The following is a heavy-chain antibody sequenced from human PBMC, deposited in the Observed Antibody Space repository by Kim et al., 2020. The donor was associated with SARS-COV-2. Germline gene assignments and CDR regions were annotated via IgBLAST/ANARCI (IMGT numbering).Heavy chain of an antibody. D-gene: IGHD2-2*01. Sequence: ASVKVSCKASGYSFTSYGISWVRQAPGLGLEWMGWINPYNGHTNFAQKLQGSVTMTTDTSTSTAYMELKSLRSDDTAVYYCARDLGYCSGSSCTRNWFDP. CDR1: GYSFTSYG. CDR2: INPYNGHT. J-gene: IGHJ5*02. V-gene: IGHV1-18*01. CDR3: ARDLGYCSGSSCTRNWFDP.